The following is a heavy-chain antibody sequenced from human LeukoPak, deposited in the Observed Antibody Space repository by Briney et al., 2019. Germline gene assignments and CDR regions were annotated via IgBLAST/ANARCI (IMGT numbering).Heavy chain of an antibody. Sequence: PSETLSLTCTVSGGSISSGDYSWSWIRQPPGKGLEWIGYIYYSGSTYYNPSLKSRVTISVDTSKNQFSLKLSSVTAADTAVYYCARVLGVLPWFGELSGWFDPWGQGTLVTVSS. V-gene: IGHV4-30-4*01. CDR3: ARVLGVLPWFGELSGWFDP. CDR1: GGSISSGDYS. D-gene: IGHD3-10*01. CDR2: IYYSGST. J-gene: IGHJ5*02.